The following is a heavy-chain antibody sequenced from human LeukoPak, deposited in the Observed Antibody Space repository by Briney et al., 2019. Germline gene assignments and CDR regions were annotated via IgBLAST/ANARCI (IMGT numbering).Heavy chain of an antibody. V-gene: IGHV3-48*04. J-gene: IGHJ4*02. CDR3: ARLPAYCSSTSCYYDY. CDR2: ISSASGSI. D-gene: IGHD2-2*01. Sequence: GGSLRLSCAASGFAVSSNHMNWVRQAPGKGLEWVSYISSASGSIYYADSVKGRFTISRDNAKNSLFLQMNSLRAEDTAVYYCARLPAYCSSTSCYYDYWGQGTLVTVSS. CDR1: GFAVSSNH.